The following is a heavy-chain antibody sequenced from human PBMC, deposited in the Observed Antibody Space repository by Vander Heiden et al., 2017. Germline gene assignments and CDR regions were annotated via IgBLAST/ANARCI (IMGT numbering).Heavy chain of an antibody. CDR1: GFTLSSYT. V-gene: IGHV3-21*01. CDR2: ISTSGNYI. D-gene: IGHD5-18*01. Sequence: EVQLVESGGGLVKPGGSLRLSCAASGFTLSSYTMNWVRQAPGKGLEWVSSISTSGNYISYADSVKGRFTISRDNAKNSLYLQMSSLRAEDTAVYYCARDMAYSVGFGFDYWGQGTLVTVSS. J-gene: IGHJ4*02. CDR3: ARDMAYSVGFGFDY.